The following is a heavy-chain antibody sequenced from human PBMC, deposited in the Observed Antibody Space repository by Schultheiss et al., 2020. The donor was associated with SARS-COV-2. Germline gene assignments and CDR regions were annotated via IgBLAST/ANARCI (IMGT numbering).Heavy chain of an antibody. D-gene: IGHD6-6*01. Sequence: ASVKVSCKASGYTFSGYYMHWVRQAPGQGLEWMGWIKPNSGATNYAQKFQGRVTMTRDTSISTAYMELSRLRSNDTAVYYCARTFFEYNGSSYYYYNMDVWCQGTTVTVSS. CDR2: IKPNSGAT. CDR3: ARTFFEYNGSSYYYYNMDV. CDR1: GYTFSGYY. J-gene: IGHJ6*02. V-gene: IGHV1-2*02.